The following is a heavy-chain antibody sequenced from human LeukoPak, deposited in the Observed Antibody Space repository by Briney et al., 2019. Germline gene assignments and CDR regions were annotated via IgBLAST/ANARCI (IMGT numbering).Heavy chain of an antibody. Sequence: GGSLRLSCAASGFTFDDYAMHWVRQSPGKGLGWVCFITGDGARAYYADSVKGRFTISRDNAKNSVFLQMNSLGSEDTALYYCAKDVSNSGWTSWSQGTLVTVSS. CDR2: ITGDGARA. J-gene: IGHJ4*02. V-gene: IGHV3-43*02. D-gene: IGHD6-19*01. CDR3: AKDVSNSGWTS. CDR1: GFTFDDYA.